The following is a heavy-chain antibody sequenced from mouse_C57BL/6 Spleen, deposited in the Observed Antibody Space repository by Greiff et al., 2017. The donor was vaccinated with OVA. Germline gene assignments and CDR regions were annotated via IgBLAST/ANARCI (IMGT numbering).Heavy chain of an antibody. CDR2: IDPSDSYT. Sequence: VQLQQPGAELVMPGASVKLSCKASGYTFTSYWMHWVKQRPGQGLEWIGEIDPSDSYTNYNQKFKGKSTLTVDKSSSTAYMQLSSMTSEDSAVYYCATHYYCSYYWGQGTLVTVSA. D-gene: IGHD1-1*01. J-gene: IGHJ3*01. CDR3: ATHYYCSYY. CDR1: GYTFTSYW. V-gene: IGHV1-69*01.